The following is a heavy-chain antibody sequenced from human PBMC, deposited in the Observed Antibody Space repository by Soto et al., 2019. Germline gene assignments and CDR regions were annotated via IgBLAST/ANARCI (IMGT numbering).Heavy chain of an antibody. D-gene: IGHD4-17*01. J-gene: IGHJ4*02. CDR1: GFSFTSYA. V-gene: IGHV3-30-3*01. Sequence: GGSLRLSCAASGFSFTSYAFHWVRQTPGKGLEWVAMISYDGNIKYYADSVKGRFTLSRDNSKNTMYLQMDSLTVEDTALYYCTRARTVISLGYFDSWVKGTLVTVS. CDR3: TRARTVISLGYFDS. CDR2: ISYDGNIK.